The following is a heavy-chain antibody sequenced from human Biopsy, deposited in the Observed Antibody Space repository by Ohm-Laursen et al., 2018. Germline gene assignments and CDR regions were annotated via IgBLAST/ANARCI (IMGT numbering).Heavy chain of an antibody. J-gene: IGHJ4*02. CDR1: GFNFGNYG. CDR2: IWHDGRNK. Sequence: SPRLSCAASGFNFGNYGMHWVRQAPGKGLAWVEVIWHDGRNKQYADSVKGRVTISRDNSKSTLFPQMDSLRVDDTAVYHCTRDPGQDGAIDFWGQGTLVTVSS. V-gene: IGHV3-33*01. CDR3: TRDPGQDGAIDF. D-gene: IGHD4/OR15-4a*01.